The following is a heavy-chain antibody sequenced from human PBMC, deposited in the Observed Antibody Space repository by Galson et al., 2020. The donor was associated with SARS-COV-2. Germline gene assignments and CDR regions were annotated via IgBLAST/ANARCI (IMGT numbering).Heavy chain of an antibody. J-gene: IGHJ6*03. V-gene: IGHV5-10-1*01. D-gene: IGHD1-26*01. Sequence: KIGESLKTSCKGSGASITNYWINWVRQMHGKGLEWMGRNEPSDSYTNYSPSFQGHVTISADTSISTAYLQWSSLKASDTAIYYCARHPYSGAYYDYMDVWGRGTSVTVSS. CDR3: ARHPYSGAYYDYMDV. CDR1: GASITNYW. CDR2: NEPSDSYT.